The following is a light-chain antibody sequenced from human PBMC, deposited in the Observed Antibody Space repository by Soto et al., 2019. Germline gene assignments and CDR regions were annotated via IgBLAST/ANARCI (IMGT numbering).Light chain of an antibody. V-gene: IGKV1-27*01. CDR3: QKYDGAPLT. CDR2: AAS. J-gene: IGKJ4*01. CDR1: QGISNY. Sequence: DIQMTQSPSSLSASVGDRVTITCRASQGISNYLAWYQQKPGKVPKLLIYAASTLQLGVPSRFSGSASGTDFTLTISSLQPEDVATYYCQKYDGAPLTFGGGTKVEIE.